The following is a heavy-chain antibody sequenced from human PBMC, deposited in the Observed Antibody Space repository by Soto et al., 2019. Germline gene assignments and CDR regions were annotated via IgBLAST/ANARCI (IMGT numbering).Heavy chain of an antibody. D-gene: IGHD3-22*01. Sequence: LRLSCAASGFTFSSYGMHWVRQAPGRGLEWVAVIWYDGSNKYYADSVKGRFTISRDNSKNTLYLQMNSLRAEDTAVYYCARDTYYYDSSGSLVDVWGQGTTVTVSS. CDR3: ARDTYYYDSSGSLVDV. CDR1: GFTFSSYG. J-gene: IGHJ6*02. CDR2: IWYDGSNK. V-gene: IGHV3-33*01.